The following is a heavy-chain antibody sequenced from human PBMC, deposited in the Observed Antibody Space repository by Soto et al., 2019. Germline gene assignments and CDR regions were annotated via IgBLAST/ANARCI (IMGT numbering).Heavy chain of an antibody. J-gene: IGHJ6*02. D-gene: IGHD2-15*01. CDR3: ARGIKEPIYGGRYDYYFGMDI. CDR1: GFTFSSYP. V-gene: IGHV3-30-3*01. Sequence: GGSLRLSCAASGFTFSSYPMHWVRQAPGKGLEGVAVISYDGSNKYYADSVKGRFTISRDNSKNTLYLQMNSLRPEDTAVYYCARGIKEPIYGGRYDYYFGMDIWGQGTTVTVSS. CDR2: ISYDGSNK.